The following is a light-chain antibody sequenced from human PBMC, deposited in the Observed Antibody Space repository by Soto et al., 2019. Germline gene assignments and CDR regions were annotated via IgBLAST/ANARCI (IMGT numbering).Light chain of an antibody. CDR2: DAS. J-gene: IGKJ1*01. V-gene: IGKV3-11*01. Sequence: EIVLTQSPATLSLSPGERATLSCRASQSVATFLAWYQQKPGQAPRLLIYDASNRATGIPARFSGSGSGTDFTLTISSLEPEDFAIYYCQHRSGWWTFGQGTKV. CDR3: QHRSGWWT. CDR1: QSVATF.